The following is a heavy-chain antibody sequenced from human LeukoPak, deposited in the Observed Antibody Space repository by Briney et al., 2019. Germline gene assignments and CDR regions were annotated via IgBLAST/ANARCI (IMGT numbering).Heavy chain of an antibody. D-gene: IGHD2-2*01. J-gene: IGHJ6*03. V-gene: IGHV4-59*11. CDR3: ARVVPAATLMSYYYYYYMDV. CDR1: GGSISSHY. Sequence: PSETLSLTCTVSGGSISSHYWNWIRQPPGKGLEWIGYIYHSGSTNYNPSLKSRVTISVDTSKNQFSLKLSSVTAADTAVYYCARVVPAATLMSYYYYYYMDVWGKGTTVTVSS. CDR2: IYHSGST.